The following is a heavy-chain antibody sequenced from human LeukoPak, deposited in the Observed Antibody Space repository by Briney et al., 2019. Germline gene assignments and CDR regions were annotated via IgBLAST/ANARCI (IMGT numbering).Heavy chain of an antibody. Sequence: GGSLRLSCAASGFTFSSYGMHWVRQAPGMGLEWVSAIGGGGTTYYADSVKGRFTISRDNSKDTLYLQLNSLRAEDTAVYYCAKVGNYYRSGRNLDYLDYWGQGTLVTVSS. CDR1: GFTFSSYG. CDR3: AKVGNYYRSGRNLDYLDY. V-gene: IGHV3-23*01. D-gene: IGHD3-10*01. J-gene: IGHJ4*02. CDR2: IGGGGTT.